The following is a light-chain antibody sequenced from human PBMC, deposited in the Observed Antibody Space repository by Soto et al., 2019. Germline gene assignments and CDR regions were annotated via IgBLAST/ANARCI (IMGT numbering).Light chain of an antibody. V-gene: IGLV7-46*01. J-gene: IGLJ3*02. CDR1: TGAVTSGHF. CDR3: LLSYSGARV. Sequence: QAVGTQEPSLTVSPGGTVTLTCGSSTGAVTSGHFPYWFQQKPGQAPRTLIYDTNNKHSWTPARFSGSLLGGKAALTLSGAQPEDEAEYYCLLSYSGARVFGGGTKLTVL. CDR2: DTN.